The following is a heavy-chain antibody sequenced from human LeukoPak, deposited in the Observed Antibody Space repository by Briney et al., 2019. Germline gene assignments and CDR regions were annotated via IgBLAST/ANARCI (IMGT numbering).Heavy chain of an antibody. CDR2: IRSSGNTR. CDR3: AKDSSSWYTWFDP. CDR1: GFTFSDYE. V-gene: IGHV3-48*03. J-gene: IGHJ5*02. D-gene: IGHD6-13*01. Sequence: GGSLRLSCAASGFTFSDYEMNWVRQAPGKGLEWVSYIRSSGNTRYYADSVQGRFTISRDNSKTTLYLQMNSLRAEDTAVYYCAKDSSSWYTWFDPWGQGTLVTVSS.